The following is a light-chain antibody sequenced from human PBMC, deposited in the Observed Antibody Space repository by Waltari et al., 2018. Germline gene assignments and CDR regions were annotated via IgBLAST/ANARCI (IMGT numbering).Light chain of an antibody. CDR1: QSISHY. V-gene: IGKV3-20*01. Sequence: EVVLTQSPGTLSLSPGEGATLSCRASQSISHYLAWYQQKPGQAPRLPIYHASSRATGIPDRFSGSGSGTDFSLTISRLEPEDFAVYYCQHYVNLPATFGQGTKVEI. CDR2: HAS. J-gene: IGKJ1*01. CDR3: QHYVNLPAT.